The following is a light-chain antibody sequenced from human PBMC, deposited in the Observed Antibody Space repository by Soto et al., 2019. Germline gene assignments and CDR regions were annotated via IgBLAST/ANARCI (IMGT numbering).Light chain of an antibody. CDR3: QSYDSSLGVV. Sequence: QAVLTQPPSVSGAPGQRVTISCTGSSSNIGAGYDVHWYQQLPGTAPKLLIYHNSNRPSGVPDRFSGSKSGTSASLAFTGLQAEDEADYYCQSYDSSLGVVFGGGTKLTVL. CDR1: SSNIGAGYD. J-gene: IGLJ2*01. CDR2: HNS. V-gene: IGLV1-40*01.